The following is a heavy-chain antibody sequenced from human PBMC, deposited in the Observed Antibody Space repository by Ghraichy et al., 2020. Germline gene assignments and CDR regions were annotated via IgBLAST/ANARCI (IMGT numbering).Heavy chain of an antibody. CDR2: ISPYNGNP. V-gene: IGHV1-18*04. Sequence: ASVKVTCKASGYTFTNYGISWVRQAPGQGLEWMGWISPYNGNPNYAQKLQGRVTMTTDTSTSAAYMELRSLRSDDTAVYYCARPQWELYSWYFDLWGRGTLVTVSS. J-gene: IGHJ2*01. CDR1: GYTFTNYG. CDR3: ARPQWELYSWYFDL. D-gene: IGHD1-26*01.